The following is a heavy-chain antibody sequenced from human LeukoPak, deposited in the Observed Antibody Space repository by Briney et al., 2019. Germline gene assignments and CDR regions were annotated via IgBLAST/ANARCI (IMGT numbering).Heavy chain of an antibody. CDR2: ISSSSSYI. CDR3: AKSTVVTPGPPDY. J-gene: IGHJ4*02. CDR1: GFTFSSYS. D-gene: IGHD4-23*01. Sequence: GGSLRLSCAASGFTFSSYSMNWVRQAPGKGLEWVSSISSSSSYIYYADSVKGRFTISRDNAKNSLYLQTNSLRAEDTAVYYCAKSTVVTPGPPDYWGQGTLVTVSS. V-gene: IGHV3-21*01.